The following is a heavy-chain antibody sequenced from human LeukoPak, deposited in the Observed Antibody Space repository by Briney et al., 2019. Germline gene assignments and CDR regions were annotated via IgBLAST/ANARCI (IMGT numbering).Heavy chain of an antibody. V-gene: IGHV4-4*07. J-gene: IGHJ5*02. CDR1: GDSISSYY. CDR3: ARDKRDYNNSLPVNWFDP. CDR2: IYASGST. D-gene: IGHD4-11*01. Sequence: PSETLSLTCTVSGDSISSYYWSWIRQPAGKGLEWIGRIYASGSTNYNPSLKSRVTMSVDPSKSQFSLRLSSVTAADTAVYYCARDKRDYNNSLPVNWFDPWGQGTLVTVSS.